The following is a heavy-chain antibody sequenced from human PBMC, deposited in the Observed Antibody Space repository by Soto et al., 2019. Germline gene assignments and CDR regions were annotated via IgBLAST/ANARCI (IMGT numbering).Heavy chain of an antibody. J-gene: IGHJ4*02. Sequence: EILLLESGGALVQPGGSLRLSCAASGFTFNTYVMSWVRQPPGKGLEWVSTISSPGGTTYYTDSVKGRFTISRDNAKITLYLHMSSLRAEDTAVYYCAKDPTPTSINMGPDHFDSWGQGTLVTVSS. CDR2: ISSPGGTT. D-gene: IGHD1-1*01. CDR3: AKDPTPTSINMGPDHFDS. CDR1: GFTFNTYV. V-gene: IGHV3-23*01.